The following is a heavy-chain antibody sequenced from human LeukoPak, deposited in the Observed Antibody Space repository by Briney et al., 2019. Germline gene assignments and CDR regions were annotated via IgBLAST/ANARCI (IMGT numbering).Heavy chain of an antibody. CDR2: ISSSASTI. Sequence: GGSLRLSCAASGVTFSTFEVNWVRQAPGKGLEWVSFISSSASTIFYAESVKGRFTIYRDNARNSLYLQMNSLRFEDTAIYYGARVGASYGALDYWGQGALVTVSS. CDR3: ARVGASYGALDY. CDR1: GVTFSTFE. V-gene: IGHV3-48*03. J-gene: IGHJ4*02. D-gene: IGHD1-26*01.